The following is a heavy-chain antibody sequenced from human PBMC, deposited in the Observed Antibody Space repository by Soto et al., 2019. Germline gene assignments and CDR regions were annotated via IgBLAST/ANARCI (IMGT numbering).Heavy chain of an antibody. J-gene: IGHJ4*02. CDR2: VSYDGSNK. Sequence: QVQLVESGGGVVQPGRSLRLSCAASGFTFSSYGVHWVRQAPGKGLEWVASVSYDGSNKHYADSVKGRFTISRDNSRKTLDMKMNSLRAEDRAVYYCEKDTYYYDRCGYYPYDHWGQGTQVTVSS. D-gene: IGHD3-22*01. CDR1: GFTFSSYG. CDR3: EKDTYYYDRCGYYPYDH. V-gene: IGHV3-30*18.